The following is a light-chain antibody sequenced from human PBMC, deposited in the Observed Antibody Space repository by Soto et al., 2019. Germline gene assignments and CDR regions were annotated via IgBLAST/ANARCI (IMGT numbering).Light chain of an antibody. CDR2: EVA. CDR1: RSDVGAYNY. Sequence: QSALTQPASVSGSPGQSITIAWTGTRSDVGAYNYVSWYQHHPGKAPKLIIYEVANRPSGVSNRFSGSKSGNTASLTISGLQAEDEADYYCSSYTDSNTVLFGGGTKLTVL. CDR3: SSYTDSNTVL. V-gene: IGLV2-14*01. J-gene: IGLJ2*01.